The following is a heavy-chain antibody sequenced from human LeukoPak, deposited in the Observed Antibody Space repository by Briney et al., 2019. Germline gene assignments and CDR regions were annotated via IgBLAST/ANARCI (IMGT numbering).Heavy chain of an antibody. V-gene: IGHV3-11*01. J-gene: IGHJ5*02. D-gene: IGHD3-3*01. Sequence: GGSLRLSCAASGFTFSDYYMSWIRQAPGKGLEWVSYISSSGSTIYYADSVKGRFTISRDNAKNSLYLQMNSLRAEDTAVYYCARDYDFWSGRDVRFDPWGQGTLVTVSS. CDR3: ARDYDFWSGRDVRFDP. CDR2: ISSSGSTI. CDR1: GFTFSDYY.